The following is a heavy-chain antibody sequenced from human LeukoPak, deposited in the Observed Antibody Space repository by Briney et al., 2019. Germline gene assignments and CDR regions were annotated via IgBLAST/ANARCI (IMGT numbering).Heavy chain of an antibody. CDR3: ARGPRDSNGYWPPTFDC. CDR2: IQYDGSNK. CDR1: GFTFSTYG. D-gene: IGHD3-22*01. Sequence: GGSLRLSCAASGFTFSTYGMHWVRQAPGKGLEWVAFIQYDGSNKQYADSVKGRFTISRDNSKSTLYLQMNSLRPEDTAVYYCARGPRDSNGYWPPTFDCWGQGTLVTVSS. J-gene: IGHJ4*02. V-gene: IGHV3-30*02.